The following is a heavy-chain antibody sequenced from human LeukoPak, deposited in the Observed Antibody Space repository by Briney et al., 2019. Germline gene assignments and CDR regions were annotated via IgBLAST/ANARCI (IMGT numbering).Heavy chain of an antibody. Sequence: PGGSLRLSCAASGFTFSSYWMHWVRQAPGKGLVWVSRINSDGSSTSYADSVKGRFTISRDNAKNTLYLQMNSLKAEDTAVYYCARVNYYDSSGYYDYWGQGTLVTVSS. V-gene: IGHV3-74*01. D-gene: IGHD3-22*01. CDR3: ARVNYYDSSGYYDY. CDR1: GFTFSSYW. CDR2: INSDGSST. J-gene: IGHJ4*02.